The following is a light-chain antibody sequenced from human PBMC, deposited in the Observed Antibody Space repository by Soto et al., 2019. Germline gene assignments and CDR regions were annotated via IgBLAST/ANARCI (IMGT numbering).Light chain of an antibody. CDR2: AAS. Sequence: DIQMTQSPSSLSASVGDRVTITCRASQSISSYLNWYQQKPGKAPKLLIYAASSLQSGVPSRFSGSGSGTDFTLTSGSLQPEDVATYYCQQSDSTPFTFGPGTKVDIK. J-gene: IGKJ3*01. CDR1: QSISSY. CDR3: QQSDSTPFT. V-gene: IGKV1-39*01.